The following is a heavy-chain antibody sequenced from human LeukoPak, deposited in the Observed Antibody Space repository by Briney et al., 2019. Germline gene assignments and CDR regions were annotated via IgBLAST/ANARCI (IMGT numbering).Heavy chain of an antibody. J-gene: IGHJ3*02. D-gene: IGHD3-10*01. CDR3: ATYGSGSTDAFDI. Sequence: ASVKVSCKASGYTFNSYGISWVRQAPGQGLEWMGWMNPNSGNTGYAQKFQGRVTMTRNTSISTAYMELSSLRSEDTAVYYCATYGSGSTDAFDIWGQGTMVTVSS. V-gene: IGHV1-8*02. CDR2: MNPNSGNT. CDR1: GYTFNSYG.